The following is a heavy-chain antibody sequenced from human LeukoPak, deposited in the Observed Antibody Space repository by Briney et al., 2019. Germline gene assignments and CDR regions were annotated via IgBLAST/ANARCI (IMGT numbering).Heavy chain of an antibody. Sequence: ASVKVSCKASGYTFTSYYMHWVRQAPGQGLEWMGIINPSGGSTSYAQKFQGRVTMTRDMSTSTVYMELSSLRSEDTAVYYCSRDVSQTVTLDYWGQGTLVTVSS. D-gene: IGHD4-11*01. CDR1: GYTFTSYY. CDR3: SRDVSQTVTLDY. CDR2: INPSGGST. V-gene: IGHV1-46*01. J-gene: IGHJ4*02.